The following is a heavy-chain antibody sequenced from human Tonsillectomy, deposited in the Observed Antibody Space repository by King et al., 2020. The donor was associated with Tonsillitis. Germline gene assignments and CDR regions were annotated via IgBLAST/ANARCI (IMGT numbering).Heavy chain of an antibody. CDR2: ISSSGSTI. CDR3: ERERTYYYASRGYFDL. J-gene: IGHJ2*01. D-gene: IGHD3-22*01. Sequence: QLVQSGGGLVKPGGSMRLSCAASGFTFSDYYMSWIRQAPGKGLEWVSYISSSGSTIYYADSVKGRFTISRDNAKNSLYLQMNSLRAEDTAVYYCERERTYYYASRGYFDLWGRGTLVTVSS. CDR1: GFTFSDYY. V-gene: IGHV3-11*01.